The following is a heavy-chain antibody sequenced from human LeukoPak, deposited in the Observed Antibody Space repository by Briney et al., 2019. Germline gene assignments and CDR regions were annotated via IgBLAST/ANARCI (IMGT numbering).Heavy chain of an antibody. J-gene: IGHJ4*02. CDR2: ISYDGRNE. V-gene: IGHV3-30*04. D-gene: IGHD6-19*01. Sequence: GGSLRLSCAASGFTFSNYAMHWVRQAPGKGLEWVAVISYDGRNENYADSVKGRFTISRDNPKNTLYLQMNSLRAEDTAVYYCARVGIAVAGYYFDYWGQGTLVTVSS. CDR1: GFTFSNYA. CDR3: ARVGIAVAGYYFDY.